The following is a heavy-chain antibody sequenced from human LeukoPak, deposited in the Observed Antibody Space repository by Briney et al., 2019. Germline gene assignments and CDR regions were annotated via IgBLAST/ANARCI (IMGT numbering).Heavy chain of an antibody. Sequence: GGSLRLSCAASVFTFDEYAMHCVRQAPGKSLEWVSAISWNSGIIGYADSVKGQFTISRDNAKNSLYLQMNSLRAEDTALYYCAKAGVEDNYYFDYWGQGTLVTVSS. D-gene: IGHD3-10*01. CDR1: VFTFDEYA. CDR2: ISWNSGII. CDR3: AKAGVEDNYYFDY. V-gene: IGHV3-9*01. J-gene: IGHJ4*02.